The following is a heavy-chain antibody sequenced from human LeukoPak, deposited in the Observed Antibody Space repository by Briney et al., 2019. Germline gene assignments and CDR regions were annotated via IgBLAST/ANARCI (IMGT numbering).Heavy chain of an antibody. J-gene: IGHJ5*02. CDR1: GFNFRRYT. V-gene: IGHV3-21*01. CDR3: ARSAHYDFWSASFVPNWFDP. CDR2: LSSGSDYI. D-gene: IGHD3-3*01. Sequence: GGSLRLSCAASGFNFRRYTMNWVRQAPGKGLEWVSGLSSGSDYIYYADSVKGRFTISRDNAKNSLYLQMNSLRAEDTAVYYCARSAHYDFWSASFVPNWFDPWGQGTLVTVSS.